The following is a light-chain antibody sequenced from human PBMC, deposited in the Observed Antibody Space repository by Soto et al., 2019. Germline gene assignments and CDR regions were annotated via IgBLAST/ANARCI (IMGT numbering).Light chain of an antibody. J-gene: IGLJ3*02. Sequence: QSVLTQPPSVSGAPGQRVTISCTGSSSNIGAGYDVHWYQQLPGTAPKLLIYGNSNRPSGVPDRFSGSKSGTSASLAITGLQAEDEAEYYCQSYDNSLSGSWVFGGGTKLTVL. CDR2: GNS. CDR1: SSNIGAGYD. V-gene: IGLV1-40*01. CDR3: QSYDNSLSGSWV.